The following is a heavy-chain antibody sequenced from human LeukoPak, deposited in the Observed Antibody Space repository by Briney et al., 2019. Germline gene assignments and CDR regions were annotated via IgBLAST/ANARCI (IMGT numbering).Heavy chain of an antibody. V-gene: IGHV4-39*01. J-gene: IGHJ4*02. CDR1: GGSISSSSYY. D-gene: IGHD3-22*01. CDR2: IFYSGST. CDR3: ARQFYYDSGGSHY. Sequence: SETLSLTCTVSGGSISSSSYYWGWIRQPPGKGLEWIGSIFYSGSTYYNPSLESRVTISVDTSRNQFSLKLSSVTAADTAVYYCARQFYYDSGGSHYWGQGTLVTVSS.